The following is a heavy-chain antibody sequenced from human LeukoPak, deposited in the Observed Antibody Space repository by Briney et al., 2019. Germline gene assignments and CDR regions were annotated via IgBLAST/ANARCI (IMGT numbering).Heavy chain of an antibody. CDR1: GDSVSSNSAA. Sequence: SQTLSLTCAISGDSVSSNSAAWNWIRQSPSRGLEWLGRTYYRSNWYNDYAVSVKSRITINPDTSKNQFSLQLSSVTAADTAVYYCARRQIAARPGRLFNGYFQHWGQGTLVTVSS. J-gene: IGHJ1*01. D-gene: IGHD6-6*01. CDR3: ARRQIAARPGRLFNGYFQH. CDR2: TYYRSNWYN. V-gene: IGHV6-1*01.